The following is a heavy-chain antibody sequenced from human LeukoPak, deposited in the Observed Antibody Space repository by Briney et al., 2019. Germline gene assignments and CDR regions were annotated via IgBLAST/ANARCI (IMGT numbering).Heavy chain of an antibody. CDR2: INSDGSST. CDR3: AKDLYGGNPGY. Sequence: GGSLRLSCAASGFTFSSYWMHWVRQAPGKGLVWVSRINSDGSSTSYADSVKGRFTISRDTSKNTLYLQMNSLRAEDTAVYYCAKDLYGGNPGYWGQGTLVTVSS. CDR1: GFTFSSYW. D-gene: IGHD4-23*01. V-gene: IGHV3-74*01. J-gene: IGHJ4*02.